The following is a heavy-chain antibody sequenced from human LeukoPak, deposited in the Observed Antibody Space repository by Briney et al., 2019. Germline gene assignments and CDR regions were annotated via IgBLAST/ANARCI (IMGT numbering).Heavy chain of an antibody. CDR1: GGSISSGGYY. CDR3: ARESRDGYSRDYFDY. J-gene: IGHJ4*02. V-gene: IGHV4-31*03. Sequence: PSETLSLTCTVSGGSISSGGYYWSWIRLHPGKGLEWIGYIYYSGSTYYNPSLKSRVTISVDTSKNQFSLKLSSVTAADTAVYYCARESRDGYSRDYFDYWGQGTLVTVFS. D-gene: IGHD5-24*01. CDR2: IYYSGST.